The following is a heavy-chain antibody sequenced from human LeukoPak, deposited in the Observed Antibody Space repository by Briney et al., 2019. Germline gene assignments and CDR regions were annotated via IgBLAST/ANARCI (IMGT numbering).Heavy chain of an antibody. D-gene: IGHD5-18*01. CDR3: ARDSIGYSYDSGVNWLDP. V-gene: IGHV1-69*05. CDR2: IIPIFGTA. CDR1: GGTFSSYA. J-gene: IGHJ5*02. Sequence: ASVKVSCKASGGTFSSYAISWVRQAPGQGLEWMGGIIPIFGTANYAQKFQGRVTITTDESTSTAYMELSSLRSEDTAVYYCARDSIGYSYDSGVNWLDPWGQGTLVTVSS.